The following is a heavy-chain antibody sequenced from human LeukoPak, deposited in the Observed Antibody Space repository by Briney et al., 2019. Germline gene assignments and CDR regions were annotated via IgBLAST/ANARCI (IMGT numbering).Heavy chain of an antibody. J-gene: IGHJ4*02. D-gene: IGHD6-13*01. V-gene: IGHV4-4*07. CDR1: GGSISSYY. CDR2: IYTSGST. CDR3: ARELVRGSSYLFDY. Sequence: SETLSLTCTVSGGSISSYYWSWIRQPVGKGLEWIGRIYTSGSTNYNPSLKSRVTMSVDTSKNQFSLKLSSVTAADTAVYYCARELVRGSSYLFDYWGQGTLVTVSS.